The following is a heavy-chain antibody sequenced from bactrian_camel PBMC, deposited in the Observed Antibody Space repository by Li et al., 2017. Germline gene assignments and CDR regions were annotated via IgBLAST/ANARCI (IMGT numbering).Heavy chain of an antibody. CDR2: ICTGDGGA. CDR1: RASRRGDA. V-gene: IGHV3S54*01. J-gene: IGHJ4*01. D-gene: IGHD5*01. CDR3: AAASLGPTLCMKWVANPLSYDYVH. Sequence: VQLVESGGGTVQAGGSLRLSCSGFRASRRGDAVAWFRQGPGNQREAVAAICTGDGGAYYHDSVKGRFTISQNSAKNTPYLQMNSLEPEDTAMYYCAAASLGPTLCMKWVANPLSYDYVHWGQGTQVTVS.